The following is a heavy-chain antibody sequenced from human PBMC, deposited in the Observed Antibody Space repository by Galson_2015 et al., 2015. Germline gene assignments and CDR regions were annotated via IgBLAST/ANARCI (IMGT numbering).Heavy chain of an antibody. CDR1: GFTFSSYS. J-gene: IGHJ4*02. CDR3: ARGISAGY. V-gene: IGHV3-21*01. Sequence: LRLSCAASGFTFSSYSVNWVRQAPGKGLEWVSSIGSSSSYIYYADSVKGRFTISRDNAKNSLYLQMNSLRAEDTAVYYCARGISAGYWGQGTLVTVSS. D-gene: IGHD2-21*01. CDR2: IGSSSSYI.